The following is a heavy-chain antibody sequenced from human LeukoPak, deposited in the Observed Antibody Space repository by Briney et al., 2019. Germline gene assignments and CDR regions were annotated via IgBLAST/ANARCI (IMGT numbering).Heavy chain of an antibody. CDR2: IYSGGST. CDR1: GFTVSSNY. V-gene: IGHV3-53*01. J-gene: IGHJ4*02. CDR3: ARVGVGAMGF. Sequence: PGGSLRLSCAASGFTVSSNYMSWVRQAPGKGLEWVSVIYSGGSTYYADSVKGRFTISRDNSKNILYLQMNSLRAEDAAVYYCARVGVGAMGFWGQGTLVTVSS. D-gene: IGHD1-26*01.